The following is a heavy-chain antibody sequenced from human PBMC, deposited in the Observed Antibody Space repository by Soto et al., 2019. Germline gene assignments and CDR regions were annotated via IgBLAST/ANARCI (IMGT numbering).Heavy chain of an antibody. V-gene: IGHV1-2*02. CDR1: GYTFTGYY. CDR3: ARDLPGRDIVVVPAAQQRDDY. D-gene: IGHD2-2*01. Sequence: QVQLVQSGAEVKKPGASVKVSCKASGYTFTGYYMHWVRQAPGQGLEWMGWINPNSGGTNYAQKFQGRVTMTRDTSISTAYMELSRLRSDDTAVYYCARDLPGRDIVVVPAAQQRDDYWGQGTLVTVSS. J-gene: IGHJ4*02. CDR2: INPNSGGT.